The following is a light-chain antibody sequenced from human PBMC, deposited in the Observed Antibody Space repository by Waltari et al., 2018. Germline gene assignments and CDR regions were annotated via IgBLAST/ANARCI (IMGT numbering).Light chain of an antibody. CDR1: QSISSY. Sequence: DIQMTQSPSSLSASVGDRVTITCRASQSISSYLNWYQQKPGTAPKLLIYAASSLQSGVPSRFSGSGSGTDFTLTISSLQPEDVATYYCQQRYSTPWTFGQGTKVEIK. CDR3: QQRYSTPWT. V-gene: IGKV1-39*01. CDR2: AAS. J-gene: IGKJ1*01.